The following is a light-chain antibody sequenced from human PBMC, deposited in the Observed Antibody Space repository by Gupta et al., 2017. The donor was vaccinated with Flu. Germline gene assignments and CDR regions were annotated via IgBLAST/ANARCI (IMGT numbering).Light chain of an antibody. CDR3: QTWDSSTGV. CDR2: VDN. CDR1: KLGNND. Sequence: CSGDKLGNNDFSWYQQKAGQSTVLVNDVDNKRSSGTHERFAGANSGNTATLTIGGTQAMEEADFYCQTWDSSTGVFGGGTKLTVL. J-gene: IGLJ2*01. V-gene: IGLV3-1*01.